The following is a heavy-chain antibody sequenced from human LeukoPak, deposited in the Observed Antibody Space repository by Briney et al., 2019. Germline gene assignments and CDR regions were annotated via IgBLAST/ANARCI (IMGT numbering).Heavy chain of an antibody. Sequence: GESLKISCKGSGYSFTSYWIGWVRQMPGKGLEWMGIIYSGDSDTRYSPSFQGQVTISADKSINTASLQWRSLKASDTAMYYCARWDDSNYWYFDLWGGGTLVTVS. CDR1: GYSFTSYW. D-gene: IGHD4-11*01. CDR3: ARWDDSNYWYFDL. V-gene: IGHV5-51*01. CDR2: IYSGDSDT. J-gene: IGHJ2*01.